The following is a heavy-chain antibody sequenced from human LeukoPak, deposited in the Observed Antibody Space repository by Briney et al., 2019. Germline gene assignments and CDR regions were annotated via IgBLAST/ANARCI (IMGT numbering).Heavy chain of an antibody. CDR3: TRVLYSSAWYGDHY. CDR1: GFTFSSYS. J-gene: IGHJ4*02. Sequence: GGSLRLSCAASGFTFSSYSMNWVRQAPGKGLEWFSYISSSSTTIYYADSVQGRFTISRDNAKNSLYLQMNSLRAEDTAVYYCTRVLYSSAWYGDHYWGQGALVTVSS. V-gene: IGHV3-48*01. CDR2: ISSSSTTI. D-gene: IGHD6-19*01.